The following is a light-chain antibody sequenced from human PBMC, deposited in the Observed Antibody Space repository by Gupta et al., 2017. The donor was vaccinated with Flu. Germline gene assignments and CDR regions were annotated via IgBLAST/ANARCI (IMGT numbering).Light chain of an antibody. J-gene: IGKJ4*01. CDR1: QNVSNY. CDR2: DAS. CDR3: QQRSTWPLT. Sequence: SLSPGEGATLSCRASQNVSNYLAWYQQKPGQAPRLLIYDASIRVTGIVPAIPARFRGSGSGTDFTLTISSLEPEDFAVYFCQQRSTWPLTFGGGTKVEIK. V-gene: IGKV3-11*01.